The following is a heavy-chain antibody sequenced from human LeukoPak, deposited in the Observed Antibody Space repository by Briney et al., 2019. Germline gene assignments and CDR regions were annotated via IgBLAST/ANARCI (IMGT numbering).Heavy chain of an antibody. CDR2: IYYSGST. V-gene: IGHV4-59*01. J-gene: IGHJ4*02. CDR3: ARVPYDSSGYPYFDY. D-gene: IGHD3-22*01. CDR1: GDSISSSY. Sequence: SETLSLTCSVSGDSISSSYWSWIRQPPGKGLEWIAYIYYSGSTNYNPSLKSRVTISVDTSKNQFSLKLSSVSAADTAIYYCARVPYDSSGYPYFDYWGQGTLVTVSS.